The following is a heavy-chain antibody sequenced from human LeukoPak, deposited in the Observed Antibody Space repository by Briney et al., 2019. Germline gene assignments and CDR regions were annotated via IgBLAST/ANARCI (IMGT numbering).Heavy chain of an antibody. CDR1: GYTFTSYA. Sequence: ASVKVSCKASGYTFTSYATNWVRQAPGQGLEWMGWINTNTGNPTYAQGFTGRFVFSLDTSVSTAYLQISSLKAEDTAVYYCAKKVLVYGMDVWGQGTTVTVSS. CDR3: AKKVLVYGMDV. D-gene: IGHD3-3*01. CDR2: INTNTGNP. V-gene: IGHV7-4-1*02. J-gene: IGHJ6*02.